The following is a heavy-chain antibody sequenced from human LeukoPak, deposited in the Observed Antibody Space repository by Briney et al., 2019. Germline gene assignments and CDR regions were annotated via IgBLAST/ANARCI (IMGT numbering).Heavy chain of an antibody. J-gene: IGHJ4*02. CDR2: ISISGNTI. V-gene: IGHV3-48*03. D-gene: IGHD3-10*01. Sequence: GGSLRLSCAASGFTFSSYEMNWVRQAPGKGLECVSYISISGNTIYYADSVKGRFTISRDKATNSLYLQMNSLRAMDTAIYLCASRSRGTGSSYYFDYWGQGTLVTVSS. CDR3: ASRSRGTGSSYYFDY. CDR1: GFTFSSYE.